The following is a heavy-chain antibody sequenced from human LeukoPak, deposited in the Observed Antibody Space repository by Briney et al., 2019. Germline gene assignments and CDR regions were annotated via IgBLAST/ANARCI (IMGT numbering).Heavy chain of an antibody. CDR2: ISGTGGST. J-gene: IGHJ1*01. CDR3: AQQLGYCSGGTCYFTY. Sequence: GGSLRLSCAASGFIFRIYVMSWVRQAPGKGLEWVSAISGTGGSTYYADSVKGRFTISRDNSKNTLYLQMNSLRVDDTAVYYCAQQLGYCSGGTCYFTYWGQGTLVTVSS. CDR1: GFIFRIYV. V-gene: IGHV3-23*01. D-gene: IGHD2-15*01.